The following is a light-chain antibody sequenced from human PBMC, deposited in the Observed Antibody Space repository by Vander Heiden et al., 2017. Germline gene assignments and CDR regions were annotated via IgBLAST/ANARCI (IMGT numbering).Light chain of an antibody. V-gene: IGLV1-44*01. CDR2: THN. CDR1: SSSIGSNT. CDR3: AAWDDSLNGFV. Sequence: QSVLTPPPSASGTPGQRVTISCSGSSSSIGSNTVNWYQQLPGTAPKLLIHTHNQRPSGVPDRFSGSKSGTSASLAISGLQSDDEADYYCAAWDDSLNGFVFGTGTKVTVL. J-gene: IGLJ1*01.